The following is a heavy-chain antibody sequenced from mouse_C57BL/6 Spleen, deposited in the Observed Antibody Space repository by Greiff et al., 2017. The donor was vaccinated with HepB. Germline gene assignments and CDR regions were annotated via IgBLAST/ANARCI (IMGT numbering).Heavy chain of an antibody. Sequence: EVQLQQSGAELVKPGASVKLSCTASGFNIKDYYMHWVKQRTEQGLEWIGRIDPEDGETKYAPKFQGTATITADTSSKTAYLQLSSLTSEDTAVYYCASVVATRNYAMDYWGQRTSVTVSS. V-gene: IGHV14-2*01. CDR1: GFNIKDYY. D-gene: IGHD1-1*01. J-gene: IGHJ4*01. CDR2: IDPEDGET. CDR3: ASVVATRNYAMDY.